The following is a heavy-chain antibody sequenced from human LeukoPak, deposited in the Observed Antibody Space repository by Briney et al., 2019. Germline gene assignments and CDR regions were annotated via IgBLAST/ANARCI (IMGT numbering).Heavy chain of an antibody. CDR2: IWYDGSNK. D-gene: IGHD3-22*01. CDR3: ARRRHSYDSLGTGFDY. J-gene: IGHJ4*02. Sequence: GGSLRLSCAASGFTLSSYGMHWVRQAPGKGLEWVAVIWYDGSNKYYADSVKGRFTISRDNSKNTLYLQMNSLRAEATAVYYCARRRHSYDSLGTGFDYWGQGTLVTVSS. CDR1: GFTLSSYG. V-gene: IGHV3-33*01.